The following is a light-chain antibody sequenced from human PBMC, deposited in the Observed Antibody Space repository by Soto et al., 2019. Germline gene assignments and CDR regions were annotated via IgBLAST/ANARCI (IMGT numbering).Light chain of an antibody. Sequence: QVPESXSFLSAYLPEXXXXXXXGSQGIGNYLAWYQQKXGKAPKLMIYAAFXLKSGVPARFRGRRSGTDFTPTISSPHTEDFPTYYCQQSYNGPFTFGSGTKLEIK. CDR3: QQSYNGPFT. J-gene: IGKJ1*01. CDR1: QGIGNY. CDR2: AAF. V-gene: IGKV1-39*01.